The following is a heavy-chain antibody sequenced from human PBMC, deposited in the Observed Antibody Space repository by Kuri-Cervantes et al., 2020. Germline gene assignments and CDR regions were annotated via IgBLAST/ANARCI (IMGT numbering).Heavy chain of an antibody. Sequence: GESLKISCVASGFTFSNYWMSWVRQAPGKGLEWVANIKQDEGEKYYVDPVKGRFTISRDNAKNSLYLQMNSLRAEDTAMYYCARGGSSWSLYSWGQGTLVTVSS. CDR3: ARGGSSWSLYS. J-gene: IGHJ4*02. V-gene: IGHV3-7*01. CDR1: GFTFSNYW. D-gene: IGHD6-13*01. CDR2: IKQDEGEK.